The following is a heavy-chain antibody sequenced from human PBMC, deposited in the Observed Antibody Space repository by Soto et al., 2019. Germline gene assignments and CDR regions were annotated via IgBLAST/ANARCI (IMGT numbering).Heavy chain of an antibody. J-gene: IGHJ3*02. D-gene: IGHD6-19*01. CDR2: ISAYNGNT. V-gene: IGHV1-18*01. Sequence: QVQLVQSGAEVKKPGASVKVSCKASGYTFTSYGISWVRQAPRQRLEWVGWISAYNGNTNYAQQLQGRVTMTTDTSTSTAYMELRSLRSDDTAVYYCARPAQWLPHWDAFDIWGRGTMVTVAS. CDR1: GYTFTSYG. CDR3: ARPAQWLPHWDAFDI.